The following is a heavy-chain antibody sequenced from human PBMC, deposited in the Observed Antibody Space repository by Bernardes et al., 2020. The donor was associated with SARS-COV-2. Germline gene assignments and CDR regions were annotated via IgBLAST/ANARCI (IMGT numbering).Heavy chain of an antibody. D-gene: IGHD1-26*01. V-gene: IGHV1-8*01. CDR1: GYTFTSYD. CDR2: MNPNSGNT. J-gene: IGHJ6*02. CDR3: ARSVPYSGSYSAYYGMDV. Sequence: ASVKVSCKASGYTFTSYDINWVRQATGQGLEWMGWMNPNSGNTGYAQKFQGRVTMTRNTSISTAYMELSSLRSEDTAVYYCARSVPYSGSYSAYYGMDVWGQGTTVTVSS.